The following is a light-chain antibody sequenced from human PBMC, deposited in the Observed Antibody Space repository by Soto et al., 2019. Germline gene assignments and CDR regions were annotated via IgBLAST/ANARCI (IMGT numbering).Light chain of an antibody. CDR3: AAWDDSLNGREDV. Sequence: QSVLTQPPSASGTPGQRVTISCSGSSSNIGSNTVNWYQQLPGTAPKLLIYSNNQRPSGVPDRFSGSKSGTSASLAISGLQSEDEADYYCAAWDDSLNGREDVFGTGTKLTVL. CDR2: SNN. J-gene: IGLJ1*01. CDR1: SSNIGSNT. V-gene: IGLV1-44*01.